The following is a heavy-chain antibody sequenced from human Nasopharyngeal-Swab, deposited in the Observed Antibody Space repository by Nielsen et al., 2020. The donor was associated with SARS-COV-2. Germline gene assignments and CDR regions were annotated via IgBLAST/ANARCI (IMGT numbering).Heavy chain of an antibody. V-gene: IGHV2-5*01. D-gene: IGHD3-22*01. Sequence: WIRQPPGKALEWLALIYWNDDKRYSPSLKSRLTITKDTSKNQVVLTMTNMDPVDTVTYYCAHRTYYYDSSGYYYVWDFDYWGQGTLVTVSS. J-gene: IGHJ4*02. CDR3: AHRTYYYDSSGYYYVWDFDY. CDR2: IYWNDDK.